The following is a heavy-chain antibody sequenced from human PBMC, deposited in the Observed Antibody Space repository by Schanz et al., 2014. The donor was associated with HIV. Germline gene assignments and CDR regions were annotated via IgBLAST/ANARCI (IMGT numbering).Heavy chain of an antibody. CDR2: ISSGGSSK. Sequence: QVQLVESGGALVNPGSSLRLSCAASGFPFNGHYMSWIRQAPGKGLEWISYISSGGSSKNYADSVKGRFTISRDNAKNSLYLQMNSLIPEDTAVYYCARDRKSGNYDGGFDSWGQGTLVTVSS. D-gene: IGHD1-26*01. J-gene: IGHJ5*01. V-gene: IGHV3-11*01. CDR1: GFPFNGHY. CDR3: ARDRKSGNYDGGFDS.